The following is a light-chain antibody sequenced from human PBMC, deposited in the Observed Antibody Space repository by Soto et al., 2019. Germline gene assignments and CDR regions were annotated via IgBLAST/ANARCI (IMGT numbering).Light chain of an antibody. CDR1: QSVSSY. V-gene: IGKV3-11*01. Sequence: EIVLTQSPATLSLPPGERATLSCRASQSVSSYLAWYQQKPGQAPRLLIYDASNRATGIPARFSGSGSGTDFTLTSSSLEPEDFAVYYCQQRSNPLTFGQGTKVEIK. CDR2: DAS. CDR3: QQRSNPLT. J-gene: IGKJ1*01.